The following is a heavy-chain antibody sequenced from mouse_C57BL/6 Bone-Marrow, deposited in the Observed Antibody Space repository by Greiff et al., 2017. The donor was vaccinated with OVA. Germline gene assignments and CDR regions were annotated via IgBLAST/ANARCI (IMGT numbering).Heavy chain of an antibody. V-gene: IGHV5-4*01. CDR1: GFTFSSYA. D-gene: IGHD1-1*01. Sequence: EVNVVESGGGLVKPGGSLKLSCAASGFTFSSYAMSWVRQTPEKRLEWVATISDGGSYTYYPDNVKGRFTISTDNAKNNLYLQMSHLKSEDTAMYYCARDYYGSSFYAMDYWGQGTSVTVSS. J-gene: IGHJ4*01. CDR2: ISDGGSYT. CDR3: ARDYYGSSFYAMDY.